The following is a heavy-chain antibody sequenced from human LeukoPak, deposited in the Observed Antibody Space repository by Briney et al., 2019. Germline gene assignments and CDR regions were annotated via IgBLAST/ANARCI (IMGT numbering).Heavy chain of an antibody. CDR2: INAGNGNT. D-gene: IGHD6-13*01. CDR1: GYTFTSYA. Sequence: ASVTVSCKASGYTFTSYAMHWVRQAPGQRLEWMGWINAGNGNTKYSQKFQARVTITRDTSASTAYMELSSLRSEDTAVYYCARDPIGSRWPYYFDYWGQGTLVTVSS. V-gene: IGHV1-3*01. J-gene: IGHJ4*02. CDR3: ARDPIGSRWPYYFDY.